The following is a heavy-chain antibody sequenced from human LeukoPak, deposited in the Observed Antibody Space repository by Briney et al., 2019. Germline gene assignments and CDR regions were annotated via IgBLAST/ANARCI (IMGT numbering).Heavy chain of an antibody. J-gene: IGHJ6*04. CDR1: VFTFSSYL. CDR3: AELGITMIGGV. V-gene: IGHV3-7*01. D-gene: IGHD3-10*02. Sequence: GGSQRLSCAASVFTFSSYLMSWVRQAPGKGLEGVANIKEDGSEKYYVDSVKCRFTISIDNAKNTLYLQMNSLRAEDTAVYYCAELGITMIGGVWGKGTTVTISS. CDR2: IKEDGSEK.